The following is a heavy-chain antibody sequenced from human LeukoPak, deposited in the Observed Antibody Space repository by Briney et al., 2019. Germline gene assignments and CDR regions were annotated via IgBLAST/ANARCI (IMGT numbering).Heavy chain of an antibody. Sequence: GGSLRLSCAASGFTFSSYGIHWVRQAPGKGLEWVAVISYDGRNKYYVDSVKGRFTISRDNSKNTLYLQMNSLRADDTAVYYCAKGPRGHYDSGSYSGFDNWGQGTLVTVSS. CDR2: ISYDGRNK. D-gene: IGHD3-10*01. CDR1: GFTFSSYG. J-gene: IGHJ4*02. CDR3: AKGPRGHYDSGSYSGFDN. V-gene: IGHV3-30*18.